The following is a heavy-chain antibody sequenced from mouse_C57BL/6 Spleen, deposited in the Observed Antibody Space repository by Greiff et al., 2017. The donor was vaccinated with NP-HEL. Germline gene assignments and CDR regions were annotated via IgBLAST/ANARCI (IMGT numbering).Heavy chain of an antibody. Sequence: EVQVVESGGDLVKPGGSLKLSCAASGFTFSSYGMSWVRQTPDKRLEWVATISSGGSYTYYPDSVKGRFTISRDNAKNTLYLQMSSLKSEDTAMYYCARQLTGTYYFDYWGQGTTLTVSS. CDR2: ISSGGSYT. J-gene: IGHJ2*01. CDR3: ARQLTGTYYFDY. V-gene: IGHV5-6*01. D-gene: IGHD4-1*01. CDR1: GFTFSSYG.